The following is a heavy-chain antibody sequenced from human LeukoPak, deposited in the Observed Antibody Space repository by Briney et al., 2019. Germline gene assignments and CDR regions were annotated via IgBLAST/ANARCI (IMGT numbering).Heavy chain of an antibody. CDR1: GGSISSYY. J-gene: IGHJ4*02. D-gene: IGHD4-11*01. Sequence: SETLSLTCTVSGGSISSYYWSWIRQPPGKGLEWIGYIYYSGSTYYNPSLKSRVTISVDTSKNQFSLKLSSVTAADTAVYYCARLQGIRFRQFDYWGQGTLVTVSS. V-gene: IGHV4-59*04. CDR2: IYYSGST. CDR3: ARLQGIRFRQFDY.